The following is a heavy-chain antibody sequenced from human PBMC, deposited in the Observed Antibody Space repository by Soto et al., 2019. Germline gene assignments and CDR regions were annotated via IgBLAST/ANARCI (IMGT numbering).Heavy chain of an antibody. D-gene: IGHD2-15*01. Sequence: GASVKVSCKASGYTFTSYDINWVRQATGQGLEWMGWMNPNSGNTGYAQKFQGRVTMTRNTSISTAYMELSSLRSEDTAVYYCARVLGFCCGGSGYPGDWFDPWSQGTLVTVSS. CDR1: GYTFTSYD. J-gene: IGHJ5*02. CDR2: MNPNSGNT. V-gene: IGHV1-8*01. CDR3: ARVLGFCCGGSGYPGDWFDP.